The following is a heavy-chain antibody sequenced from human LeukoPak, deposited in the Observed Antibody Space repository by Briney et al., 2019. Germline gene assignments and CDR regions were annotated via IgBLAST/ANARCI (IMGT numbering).Heavy chain of an antibody. D-gene: IGHD3-10*01. CDR3: ARDPFFGSGRNV. CDR1: GGSISSGSYY. V-gene: IGHV4-61*02. J-gene: IGHJ6*04. CDR2: IYTSGST. Sequence: PSQTLSLTCTVSGGSISSGSYYWSWVRQPAGKGLEWIGRIYTSGSTNYNPSLKSRVTISVDTSKNQFSLKLSSVTAADTAVYYCARDPFFGSGRNVWGKGTTVTISS.